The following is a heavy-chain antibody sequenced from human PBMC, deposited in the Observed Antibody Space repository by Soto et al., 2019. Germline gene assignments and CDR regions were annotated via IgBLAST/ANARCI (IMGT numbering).Heavy chain of an antibody. J-gene: IGHJ4*02. Sequence: PSETLSLTCTVSGGSISSGGYYCSWIRQHPGKGLEWIGYIYYTGRTYYNPSFKSRVTISVDTSKNQFSLNLNSVTAADTAVYYCAVSPSSINFDYWGQGTLVTVSS. D-gene: IGHD3-10*01. V-gene: IGHV4-31*02. CDR3: AVSPSSINFDY. CDR1: GGSISSGGYY. CDR2: IYYTGRT.